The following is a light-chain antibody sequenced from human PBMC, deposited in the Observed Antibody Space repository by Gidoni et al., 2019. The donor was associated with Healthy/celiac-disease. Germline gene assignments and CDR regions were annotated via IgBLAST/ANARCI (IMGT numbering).Light chain of an antibody. CDR2: SNT. CDR1: SSNIGSNT. V-gene: IGLV1-44*01. Sequence: QSALTQPPSASGTPAPRVTISCSGSSSNIGSNTVNWYQQLPGTAPKLLIYSNTQRPSGVPDRFSGSKSGTSASLAISGLQSEDEADYYCAAWDDSLNGWVFGGGTKLTVL. CDR3: AAWDDSLNGWV. J-gene: IGLJ3*02.